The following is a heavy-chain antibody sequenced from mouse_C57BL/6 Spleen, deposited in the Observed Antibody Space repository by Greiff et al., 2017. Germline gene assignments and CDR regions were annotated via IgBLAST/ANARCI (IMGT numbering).Heavy chain of an antibody. CDR1: GFNINDYY. CDR2: IDPEDGDT. Sequence: VQLQQSGAELVRPGASVKLSCTASGFNINDYYMHWVKQRPEQGLEWIGRIDPEDGDTEYAPKFRGKATMTADTSSNTAYLQLSSLTSEDTAVYFCTLAGYYGSTPFAYWGQGTLVTVSA. CDR3: TLAGYYGSTPFAY. J-gene: IGHJ3*01. D-gene: IGHD1-1*01. V-gene: IGHV14-1*01.